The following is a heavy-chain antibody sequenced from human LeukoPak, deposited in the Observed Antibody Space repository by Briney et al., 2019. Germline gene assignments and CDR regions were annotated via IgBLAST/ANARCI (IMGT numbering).Heavy chain of an antibody. Sequence: GGTLRLSCAASGFNVSSNYMNWVRKAPGKGLEWVLVMCGGRSKYYADAVKRQITIYRDDSKNTLSLQMNSRRAGYTVVYDRARGGAQGYHLAYWGQGTRVTVSS. CDR2: MCGGRSK. D-gene: IGHD2-15*01. CDR3: ARGGAQGYHLAY. V-gene: IGHV3-53*01. CDR1: GFNVSSNY. J-gene: IGHJ4*02.